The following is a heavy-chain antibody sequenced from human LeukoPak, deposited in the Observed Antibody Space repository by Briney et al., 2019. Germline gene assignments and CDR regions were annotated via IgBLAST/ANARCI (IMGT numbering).Heavy chain of an antibody. CDR3: VRAIAAAASY. Sequence: GGTLRLSCAASGFIFSSYWMSWVRQAPGKGLEWVANIKQDGSEKYYVDSVKGRFTISGDNAKNSLYLQMNSLRADDTAVYYCVRAIAAAASYWGQGTLVTVSS. D-gene: IGHD6-13*01. CDR1: GFIFSSYW. J-gene: IGHJ4*02. V-gene: IGHV3-7*03. CDR2: IKQDGSEK.